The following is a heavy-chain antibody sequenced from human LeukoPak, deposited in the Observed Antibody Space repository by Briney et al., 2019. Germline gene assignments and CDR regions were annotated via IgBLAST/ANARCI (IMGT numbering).Heavy chain of an antibody. CDR2: IYYSGST. D-gene: IGHD3-3*01. CDR3: ARGITIFGVVIMAGHWFDP. J-gene: IGHJ5*02. V-gene: IGHV4-31*11. Sequence: PSETLSLTCAVYGGSFSGYYWSWIRQHPGKGLEWIGYIYYSGSTYYNPSLKSRVTISVDTSKNQFSLKLSSVTAADTAVYYCARGITIFGVVIMAGHWFDPWGQGTLVTVSS. CDR1: GGSFSGYY.